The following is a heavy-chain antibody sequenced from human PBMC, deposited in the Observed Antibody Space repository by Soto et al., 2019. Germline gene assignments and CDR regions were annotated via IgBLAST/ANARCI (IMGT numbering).Heavy chain of an antibody. D-gene: IGHD3-22*01. CDR1: GCTFSSYA. J-gene: IGHJ3*02. V-gene: IGHV1-69*06. CDR3: ARSSSHYYDSSGYYDAFDI. Sequence: SVKVSCKASGCTFSSYAISWVRQAPGQGLEWMGGIIPIFGTANYAQKFQGRVTITADKSTSTAYMELSSLRSEDTAVYYCARSSSHYYDSSGYYDAFDIWVQGTMVTVSS. CDR2: IIPIFGTA.